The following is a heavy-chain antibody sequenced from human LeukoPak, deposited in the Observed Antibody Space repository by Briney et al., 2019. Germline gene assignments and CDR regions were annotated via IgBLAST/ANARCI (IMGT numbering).Heavy chain of an antibody. CDR3: AKGREVFGDSRFDY. V-gene: IGHV3-23*01. Sequence: PGGSLRPSCAASGFTFSSYAMSWVRQAPGKGLEWVSTVSGSGGTTYYADSVKGRFTISRDNSKNTLYLQMNRMTAEDTAVYYCAKGREVFGDSRFDYWGQGILVTVSS. D-gene: IGHD4-17*01. J-gene: IGHJ4*02. CDR1: GFTFSSYA. CDR2: VSGSGGTT.